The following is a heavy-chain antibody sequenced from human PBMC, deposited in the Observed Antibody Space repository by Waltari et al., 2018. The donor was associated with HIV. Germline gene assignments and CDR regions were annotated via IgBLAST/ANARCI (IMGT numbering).Heavy chain of an antibody. D-gene: IGHD2-15*01. CDR1: VFTFRAFA. CDR2: ISRDGSSK. Sequence: QVQLVESGGGLVQPGGSLRLSCAASVFTFRAFAIHWVRQAPGKGLEWVAVISRDGSSKYYADSVQGRFTISRDNSKNSLHLHMNSLRPKDTAVYYCAREGIVAAPFDFWGLGTLVTVST. V-gene: IGHV3-30*01. CDR3: AREGIVAAPFDF. J-gene: IGHJ4*02.